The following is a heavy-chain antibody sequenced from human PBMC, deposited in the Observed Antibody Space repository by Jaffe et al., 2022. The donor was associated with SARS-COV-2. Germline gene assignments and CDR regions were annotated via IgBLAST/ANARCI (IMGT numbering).Heavy chain of an antibody. Sequence: QVQLVESGGGVVQPGRSLRLSCAASGFTFSSYGMHWVRQAPGKGLEWVAVISYDGSNKYYADSVKGRFTISRDNSKNTLYLQMNSLRAEDTAVYYCAKDCRAARGYYYYYYGMDVWGQGTTVTVSS. CDR2: ISYDGSNK. J-gene: IGHJ6*02. CDR1: GFTFSSYG. CDR3: AKDCRAARGYYYYYYGMDV. D-gene: IGHD6-6*01. V-gene: IGHV3-30*18.